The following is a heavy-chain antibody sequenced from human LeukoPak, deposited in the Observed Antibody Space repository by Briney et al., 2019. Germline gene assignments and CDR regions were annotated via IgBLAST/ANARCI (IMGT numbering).Heavy chain of an antibody. D-gene: IGHD2-15*01. CDR1: GFTVSSNY. Sequence: GSLRLSCAASGFTVSSNYMSWVRQAPGKGLEWVSVIYSGGSTYYADSVKGRFTISRDNSKNTLYLQMNSLRAEDTAVYYCARVGAYCSGGSCYLAAFDIWGQGTMVTVSS. CDR2: IYSGGST. J-gene: IGHJ3*02. V-gene: IGHV3-53*01. CDR3: ARVGAYCSGGSCYLAAFDI.